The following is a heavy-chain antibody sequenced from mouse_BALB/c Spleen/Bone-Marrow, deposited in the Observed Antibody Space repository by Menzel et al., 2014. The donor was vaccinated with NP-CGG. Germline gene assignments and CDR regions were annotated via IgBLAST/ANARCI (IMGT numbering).Heavy chain of an antibody. Sequence: EVHLVESGGGLVQPGGSRKPSCAASGFTFSSFGMRWVRQAPEKGLEWVAYISSGSSTIHYADTVKGRFTISRDNPKNTLFLQMTSLRSEDTAMYYCARDVPLYDVGYFDYWGQGTTLTVSS. D-gene: IGHD2-14*01. V-gene: IGHV5-17*02. J-gene: IGHJ2*01. CDR1: GFTFSSFG. CDR2: ISSGSSTI. CDR3: ARDVPLYDVGYFDY.